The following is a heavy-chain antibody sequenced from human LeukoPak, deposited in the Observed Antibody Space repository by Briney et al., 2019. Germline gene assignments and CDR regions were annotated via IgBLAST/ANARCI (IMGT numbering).Heavy chain of an antibody. CDR3: ARSRGYCTNGVCRRYWYFDL. Sequence: ASVKVSFKASGYTFTGYYMHWVRQAPGQGLEWMGWINPNSGGTNYAQKFQGRVTMTRDTSISTAYMELSRLRSDDTAVYYCARSRGYCTNGVCRRYWYFDLWGRGTLVTVSS. D-gene: IGHD2-8*01. V-gene: IGHV1-2*02. CDR2: INPNSGGT. CDR1: GYTFTGYY. J-gene: IGHJ2*01.